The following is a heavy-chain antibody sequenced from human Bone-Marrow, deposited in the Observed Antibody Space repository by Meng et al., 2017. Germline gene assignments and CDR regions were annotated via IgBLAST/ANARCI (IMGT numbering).Heavy chain of an antibody. CDR3: ARVYCSSTSCQYYFDY. Sequence: LGQSRAEVKKPGASVKVSCKASGYTFTSYAIHWVRQAPGQRPEWMGWINAGNGNTEDSQKFQGRVTITRDTSASTAYMELSSLTSEDKAVYYCARVYCSSTSCQYYFDYWGQGTLVTVSS. CDR1: GYTFTSYA. CDR2: INAGNGNT. J-gene: IGHJ4*02. D-gene: IGHD2-2*01. V-gene: IGHV1-3*01.